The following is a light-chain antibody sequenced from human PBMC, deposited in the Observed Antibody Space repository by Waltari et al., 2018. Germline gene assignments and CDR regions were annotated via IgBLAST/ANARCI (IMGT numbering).Light chain of an antibody. Sequence: QSALTQPAPVSGSPGQSITISCPGTSSDAGRYRPVSLYTQYSGQAPKLIIYEDNKRPSGVSNRFSGSKSGNTASLTISGLQAEDEADYHCCSYAGTTNIVVFSGGTKLTVL. V-gene: IGLV2-23*01. CDR3: CSYAGTTNIVV. CDR2: EDN. CDR1: SSDAGRYRP. J-gene: IGLJ2*01.